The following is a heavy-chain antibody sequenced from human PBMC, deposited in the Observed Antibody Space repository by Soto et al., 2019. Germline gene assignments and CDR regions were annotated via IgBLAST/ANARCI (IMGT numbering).Heavy chain of an antibody. J-gene: IGHJ3*02. Sequence: GGSLRLSCAASGFTFSSYSMNWVRQAPGKGLEWVSSISSSSSYIYYADSVKGRFTISRDNAKNSLYLQMNSLRAEDTAVYYCARDQRVDSSSWLNAFDIWGQGTMVTVSS. CDR2: ISSSSSYI. CDR1: GFTFSSYS. D-gene: IGHD6-13*01. CDR3: ARDQRVDSSSWLNAFDI. V-gene: IGHV3-21*01.